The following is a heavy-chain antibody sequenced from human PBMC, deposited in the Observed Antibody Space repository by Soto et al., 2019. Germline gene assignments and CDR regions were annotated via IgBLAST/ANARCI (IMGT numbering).Heavy chain of an antibody. CDR2: IYYSGST. D-gene: IGHD7-27*01. V-gene: IGHV4-30-4*01. Sequence: PSETLSLTCTVSGGSISSGDYYWSWIRQPPGKGLEWIGYIYYSGSTYYNPSLKSRVTISVDTSKNQFSLKLSSVTAADTAVYYCARDRANWGSSYFDYWGQGTLVTVSS. CDR1: GGSISSGDYY. J-gene: IGHJ4*02. CDR3: ARDRANWGSSYFDY.